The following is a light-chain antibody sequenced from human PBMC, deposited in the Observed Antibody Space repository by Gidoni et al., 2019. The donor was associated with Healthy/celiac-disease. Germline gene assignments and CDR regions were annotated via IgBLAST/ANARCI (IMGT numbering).Light chain of an antibody. CDR2: GAS. CDR3: QQYGSSPLVT. Sequence: EIVLTQSPGTLSLSPGERATLSCRASQSVSSSYLAWYQQTPGQAPRLLIYGASSRATGIPDRVSGSGSGTDFTLTISRLEPEDVAVYYCQQYGSSPLVTFGQGTRLEIK. CDR1: QSVSSSY. V-gene: IGKV3-20*01. J-gene: IGKJ5*01.